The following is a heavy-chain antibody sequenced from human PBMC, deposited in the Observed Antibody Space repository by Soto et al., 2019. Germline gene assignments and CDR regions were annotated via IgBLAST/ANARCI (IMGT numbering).Heavy chain of an antibody. V-gene: IGHV3-30-3*01. J-gene: IGHJ6*02. CDR1: GFTFSSYA. CDR3: ARGDYDFWSGPPGGMGV. CDR2: ISYDGSNK. Sequence: GGSLRLSCAASGFTFSSYAIHWVRQAPGKGLEWVAVISYDGSNKYYADSVKGRFTISRDNSKNTLYLQMNSLRAEDTAVYYCARGDYDFWSGPPGGMGVWGQGTTVTVSS. D-gene: IGHD3-3*01.